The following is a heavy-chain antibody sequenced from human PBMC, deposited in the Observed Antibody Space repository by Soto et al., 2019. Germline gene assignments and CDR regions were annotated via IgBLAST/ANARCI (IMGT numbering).Heavy chain of an antibody. D-gene: IGHD1-1*01. CDR2: LSASGFT. Sequence: GGSLRLSCAASGFTFSSNAMSWVRQAPGKGLEWVSALSASGFTFYADSVKGRFSISRDNSENTLHLQMNSLRAEDTAIYYCATGHINWNPRVVYWGQGTLVPVSS. J-gene: IGHJ4*02. CDR3: ATGHINWNPRVVY. V-gene: IGHV3-23*01. CDR1: GFTFSSNA.